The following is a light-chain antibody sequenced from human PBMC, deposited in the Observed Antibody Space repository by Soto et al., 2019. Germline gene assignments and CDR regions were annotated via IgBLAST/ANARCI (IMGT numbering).Light chain of an antibody. CDR1: NSDIGNYNY. Sequence: QSALTQPPSASGSPGQSVAISCTGTNSDIGNYNYVSWYQQHPGKAPKLMIYEVGNRPSGVSNRFSASKSGNTASLTISGLQAEDEADYYCSSYTLNSTLVFGGGTKLTVL. CDR2: EVG. V-gene: IGLV2-14*01. J-gene: IGLJ2*01. CDR3: SSYTLNSTLV.